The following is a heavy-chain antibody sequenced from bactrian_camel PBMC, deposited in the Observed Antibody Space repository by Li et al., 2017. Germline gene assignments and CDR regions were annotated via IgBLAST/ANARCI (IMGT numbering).Heavy chain of an antibody. D-gene: IGHD3*01. J-gene: IGHJ4*01. CDR2: FRPGAGTI. Sequence: HVQLVESGGGSVQAGGSLRLSCAASEYTYNTNCMAWFRQAPGKEREGVALFRPGAGTIDFADSVKGRFTVSRDNAKNTMYLQMNSLKLEDTAMYYCAAQSPTCYLRGTGDCTYWGQGTQVTVS. CDR1: EYTYNTNC. V-gene: IGHV3S1*01. CDR3: AAQSPTCYLRGTGDCTY.